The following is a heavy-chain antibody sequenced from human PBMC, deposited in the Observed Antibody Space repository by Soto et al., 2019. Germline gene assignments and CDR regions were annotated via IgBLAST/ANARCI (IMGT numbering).Heavy chain of an antibody. CDR3: ARDGDGTRFDWYFDL. J-gene: IGHJ2*01. D-gene: IGHD1-7*01. Sequence: QVQLVESGGGVVQPGRSLRLSCAASGFTFSSYAMHWVRQAPGKGLEWVAVISYDGSNKYYADSVKGRFTISRDNSKNTLYLQMNSLRAEDTAVYYCARDGDGTRFDWYFDLWGRGTLVTVSS. CDR2: ISYDGSNK. CDR1: GFTFSSYA. V-gene: IGHV3-30-3*01.